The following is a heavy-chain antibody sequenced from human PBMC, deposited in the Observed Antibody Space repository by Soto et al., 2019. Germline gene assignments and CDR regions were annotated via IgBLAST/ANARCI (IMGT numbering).Heavy chain of an antibody. CDR3: TRDIPRTSFDL. D-gene: IGHD2-21*01. J-gene: IGHJ4*02. CDR2: IYYSGTT. CDR1: GGSISSGGYY. V-gene: IGHV4-31*03. Sequence: SETLSLTCTVSGGSISSGGYYWSWIRQHPGKGLEWIGYIYYSGTTYYNPSLKSRVTISVDTSKNQFSLKLSSVSAADTAVYYCTRDIPRTSFDLWGQGTLVTVSS.